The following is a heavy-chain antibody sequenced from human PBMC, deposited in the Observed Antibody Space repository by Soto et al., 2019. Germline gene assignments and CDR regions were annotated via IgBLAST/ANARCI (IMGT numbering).Heavy chain of an antibody. CDR2: IYSDGST. V-gene: IGHV3-66*01. CDR1: GITVITNY. CDR3: ARDRPLYFGDH. J-gene: IGHJ4*02. Sequence: GGSLRLSCAASGITVITNYFSWVRQAPGQGLEWVSGIYSDGSTHYADSVKGRFTISRDTSKNTVYLQMNGLRAEDTAVYYCARDRPLYFGDHWGQGTLVTVPQ. D-gene: IGHD3-10*01.